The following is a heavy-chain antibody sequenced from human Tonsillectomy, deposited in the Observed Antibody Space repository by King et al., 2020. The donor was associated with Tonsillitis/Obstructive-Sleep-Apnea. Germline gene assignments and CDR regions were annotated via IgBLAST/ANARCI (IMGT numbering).Heavy chain of an antibody. CDR1: GDSISSSSYY. CDR3: ARIKPQLVRGTNFDY. Sequence: QLQESGPGLVKPSETLSLTCTVSGDSISSSSYYWGWVRQPPGKGLEWIGSIFYSGSTYYNPSLKSRVTISVDTSKNQFSLKLSSVTAADTAMYYCARIKPQLVRGTNFDYWGQGTLVTVSS. D-gene: IGHD6-13*01. J-gene: IGHJ4*02. CDR2: IFYSGST. V-gene: IGHV4-39*01.